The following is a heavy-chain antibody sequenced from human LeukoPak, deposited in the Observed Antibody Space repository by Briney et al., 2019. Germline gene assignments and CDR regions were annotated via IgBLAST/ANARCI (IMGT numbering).Heavy chain of an antibody. CDR2: ISAYNGNT. Sequence: ASVKVSCKASGYTFTSYGISWVRQAPGQGLEWMGWISAYNGNTNYAQKLQGRVTMTTDTSTSTAYMELRSLRSDDTAVYYCARNAAGYDFWSGYYTSYYYYGMDVWGQGTTVTVSS. D-gene: IGHD3-3*01. CDR1: GYTFTSYG. V-gene: IGHV1-18*01. J-gene: IGHJ6*02. CDR3: ARNAAGYDFWSGYYTSYYYYGMDV.